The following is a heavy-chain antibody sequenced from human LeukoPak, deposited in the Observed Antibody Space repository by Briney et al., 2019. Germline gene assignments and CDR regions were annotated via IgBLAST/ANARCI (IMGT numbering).Heavy chain of an antibody. J-gene: IGHJ4*02. CDR1: GGTFSSYA. D-gene: IGHD3-3*01. V-gene: IGHV1-69*04. CDR2: IIPILGIA. CDR3: ARDSSEPITIFGVVIIPTYFDY. Sequence: SVKVSCKASGGTFSSYAISWVRQAPGQGLEWMGRIIPILGIANYAQKFQGRVTITADKSTSTAYMELSSLRSEDTAVYYCARDSSEPITIFGVVIIPTYFDYWGQGTLVTVSS.